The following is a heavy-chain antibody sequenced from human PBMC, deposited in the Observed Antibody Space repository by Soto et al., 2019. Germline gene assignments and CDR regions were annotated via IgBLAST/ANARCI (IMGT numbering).Heavy chain of an antibody. CDR3: ESDHHYAFAI. CDR1: GFTFSSYT. CDR2: IHTSSSTI. V-gene: IGHV3-48*02. Sequence: PGGSLRLSCAASGFTFSSYTMNWVRQAPGKGLEWVSYIHTSSSTIYYADSVKGRFTISRDNARNSLFLQMNSLRDEDTGVYYCESDHHYAFAISSQRTIVLVSS. J-gene: IGHJ3*02.